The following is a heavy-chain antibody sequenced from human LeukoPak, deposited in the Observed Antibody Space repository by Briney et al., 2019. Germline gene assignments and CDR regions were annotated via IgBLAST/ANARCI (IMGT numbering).Heavy chain of an antibody. J-gene: IGHJ6*03. CDR1: GFTVTNAW. Sequence: AGGSLRLSCAASGFTVTNAWMSWVRQAPGKGLEWVGRIKSITDGGTRDYAAPVKGRFTISRDGSKNTLYLQMNSLKTEDSGVYYCTTVRMERRYSGSYLSYHMDVWGTGNTVTVSS. CDR3: TTVRMERRYSGSYLSYHMDV. V-gene: IGHV3-15*01. CDR2: IKSITDGGTR. D-gene: IGHD1-26*01.